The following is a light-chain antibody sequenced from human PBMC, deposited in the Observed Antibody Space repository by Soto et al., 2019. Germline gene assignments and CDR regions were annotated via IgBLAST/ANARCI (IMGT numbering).Light chain of an antibody. CDR3: QQYNSYPLT. CDR1: QSVRTN. Sequence: MAQFPAPVSVTPGETVTLSCRASQSVRTNLAWYQQRPGQAPRLLIHSSSTRHSDIPARFSGSGSGTDFTLAISSLQSEDFAVYYCQQYNSYPLTFGEGTKVDIK. J-gene: IGKJ4*02. V-gene: IGKV3D-15*01. CDR2: SSS.